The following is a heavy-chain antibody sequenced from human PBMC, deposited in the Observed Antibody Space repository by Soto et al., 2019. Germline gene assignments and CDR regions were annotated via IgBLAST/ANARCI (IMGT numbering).Heavy chain of an antibody. CDR2: IYYSGST. J-gene: IGHJ5*02. CDR1: GGSVSSGSYY. Sequence: QVQLQESGPGLVKPSETLSLTCTVSGGSVSSGSYYWSWIRQPPGKGLEWIGYIYYSGSTNYNPSLNSRITKSVDTSKNQFSLKLSSVTAADTAVYYCARDGGSGSYLAWGQGTLVTVSS. CDR3: ARDGGSGSYLA. V-gene: IGHV4-61*01. D-gene: IGHD1-26*01.